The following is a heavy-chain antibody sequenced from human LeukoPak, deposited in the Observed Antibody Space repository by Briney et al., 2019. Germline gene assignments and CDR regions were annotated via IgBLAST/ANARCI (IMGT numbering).Heavy chain of an antibody. D-gene: IGHD4-17*01. J-gene: IGHJ4*02. CDR3: ARGLDDYGANY. Sequence: SETLSLTCAVSGYSISSGYYWGWIRQPPGKGLEWIGSIYHSGSTYYNPSLKSRVTISVDTSKNQFSLKLSSVTAADTAVYYCARGLDDYGANYWGQGTLVTVSS. V-gene: IGHV4-38-2*01. CDR2: IYHSGST. CDR1: GYSISSGYY.